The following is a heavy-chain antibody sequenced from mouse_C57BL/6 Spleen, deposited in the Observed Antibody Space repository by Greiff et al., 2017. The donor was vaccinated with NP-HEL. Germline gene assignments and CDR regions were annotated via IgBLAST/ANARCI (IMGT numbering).Heavy chain of an antibody. V-gene: IGHV5-4*01. D-gene: IGHD2-1*01. Sequence: EVKLVESGGGLVKPGGSLKLSCAASGFTFSSYAMSWVRQTPEKRLEWVATISDGGSYTYYPDNVKGRFTISRDNAKNNLYLQMSHLKSEDTAMYYCAREADGNPFAYWGQGTLVTVSA. CDR1: GFTFSSYA. J-gene: IGHJ3*01. CDR2: ISDGGSYT. CDR3: AREADGNPFAY.